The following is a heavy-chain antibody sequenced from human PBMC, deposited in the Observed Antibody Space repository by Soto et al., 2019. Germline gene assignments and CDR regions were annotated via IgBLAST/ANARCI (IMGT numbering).Heavy chain of an antibody. CDR3: ARRLDWNDTRDYYYYGMDV. CDR1: GGTFSSYA. V-gene: IGHV1-69*13. D-gene: IGHD1-1*01. Sequence: ASVKVSCKASGGTFSSYAISWVRQAPGQGLEWMGGIIPIFGTANYAQKFQGRVTITADESTSTAYMELSSLRSEDTAVYYCARRLDWNDTRDYYYYGMDVWGQGTTVTVSS. J-gene: IGHJ6*02. CDR2: IIPIFGTA.